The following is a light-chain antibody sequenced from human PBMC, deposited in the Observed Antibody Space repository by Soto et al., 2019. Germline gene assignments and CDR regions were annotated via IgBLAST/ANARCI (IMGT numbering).Light chain of an antibody. Sequence: DIQMTQSPSSLSASVGDRVTITCRASQGIYNYLAWYQQKPGKAPKLLIYAASTLEAGVPSRFSGSGSGTDFTLTISSLQPEDVATYYCHKYNSALLTFGQGTRLGIK. CDR2: AAS. J-gene: IGKJ5*01. CDR1: QGIYNY. V-gene: IGKV1-27*01. CDR3: HKYNSALLT.